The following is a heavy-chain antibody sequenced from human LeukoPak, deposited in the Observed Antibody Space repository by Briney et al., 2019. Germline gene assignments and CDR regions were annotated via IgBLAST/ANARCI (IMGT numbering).Heavy chain of an antibody. V-gene: IGHV3-11*01. CDR1: GFTFSDYY. CDR3: AKLEDGSGTISGFDY. CDR2: MSSDATSI. Sequence: GGSLRLSCAASGFTFSDYYMSWIRQAPGKGLEWVSYMSSDATSIFYADSVKGRFTISRDNAKNSLYLQMNSLRAEDMALYYCAKLEDGSGTISGFDYWGQGTLVTVSS. D-gene: IGHD3-10*01. J-gene: IGHJ4*02.